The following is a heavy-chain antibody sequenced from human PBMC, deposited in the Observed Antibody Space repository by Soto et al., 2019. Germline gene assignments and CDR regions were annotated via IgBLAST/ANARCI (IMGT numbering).Heavy chain of an antibody. CDR3: ARHLSCTGDSCYLIN. D-gene: IGHD2-15*01. J-gene: IGHJ4*02. Sequence: GGSLRLSCAASGFTFSSYAISWVRQAPGKGLEWVSAISGSGGSTYYADSVKGRFTISRDNSKNTLYLQMNSLRAEDTAMYYCARHLSCTGDSCYLINWGQGTPVTVSS. CDR2: ISGSGGST. V-gene: IGHV3-23*01. CDR1: GFTFSSYA.